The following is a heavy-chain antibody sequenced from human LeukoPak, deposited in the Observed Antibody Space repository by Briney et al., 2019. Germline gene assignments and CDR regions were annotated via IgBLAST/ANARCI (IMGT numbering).Heavy chain of an antibody. CDR3: ARPGGAAADPYAFDI. CDR1: GGSVSSASYY. Sequence: SETLSLTCTVSGGSVSSASYYWSWIRQPPGKGLEWIGYIYYSGTKYNPSLKSRVTISLDTSKNQFSLRLSSVTAADTAVYYCARPGGAAADPYAFDIWGQGTMVTVSS. J-gene: IGHJ3*02. D-gene: IGHD6-13*01. CDR2: IYYSGT. V-gene: IGHV4-61*01.